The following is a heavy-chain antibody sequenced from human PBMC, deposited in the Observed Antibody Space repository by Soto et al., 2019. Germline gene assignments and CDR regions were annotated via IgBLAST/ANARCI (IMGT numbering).Heavy chain of an antibody. Sequence: GGSLRLSCAASGFTFSSYSMNWVRQAPGKGLEWVSSISSSSSYIYYADSVKGRFTISRDNAKNSLYLQMNSLRAEDTAVYYCARMSTTGTFDPWGQGTLVTVSS. CDR2: ISSSSSYI. V-gene: IGHV3-21*01. J-gene: IGHJ5*02. CDR3: ARMSTTGTFDP. CDR1: GFTFSSYS. D-gene: IGHD1-1*01.